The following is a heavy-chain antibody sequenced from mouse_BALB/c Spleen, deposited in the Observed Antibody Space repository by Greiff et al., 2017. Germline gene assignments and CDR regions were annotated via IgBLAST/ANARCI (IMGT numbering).Heavy chain of an antibody. J-gene: IGHJ3*01. D-gene: IGHD2-10*02. CDR2: ISSGGST. Sequence: EVKLVESGGGLVKPGGSLKLSCAASGFTFSSYAMSWVRQTPEKRLEWVASISSGGSTYYPDSLKGRFTISRDNARNILYLQMSSLRSEDTAMYYCARGQKYGNAWFAYWGQGTLVTVSA. CDR1: GFTFSSYA. CDR3: ARGQKYGNAWFAY. V-gene: IGHV5-6-5*01.